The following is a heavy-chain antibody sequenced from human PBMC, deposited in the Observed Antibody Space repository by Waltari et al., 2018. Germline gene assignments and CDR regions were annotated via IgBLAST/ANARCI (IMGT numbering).Heavy chain of an antibody. D-gene: IGHD1-26*01. Sequence: QVQLQESGPGLVKPSETLSLTCTVSGGSISSYYWSWLRQPPGKGLEWIGYIHESGRTKSNPSLKTRVTMSVDTSRNQFSLNLSSATAADTAVYYCARGPTSAPYPTDYWGQGILVTVSS. J-gene: IGHJ4*02. V-gene: IGHV4-59*01. CDR2: IHESGRT. CDR3: ARGPTSAPYPTDY. CDR1: GGSISSYY.